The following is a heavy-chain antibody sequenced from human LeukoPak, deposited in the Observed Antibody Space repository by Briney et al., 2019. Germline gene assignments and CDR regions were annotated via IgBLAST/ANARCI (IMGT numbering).Heavy chain of an antibody. J-gene: IGHJ4*02. Sequence: GGSLRLSCAASGFTFSSYAMHWVRQAPGKGLEWVAVISYDGSNKYYADSEKGRFTISRDNAKNTLYLQMNSLRAEDTAVYYCAREPIYGNNRHFDYWGQGPLVTVSS. V-gene: IGHV3-30-3*01. D-gene: IGHD4-11*01. CDR1: GFTFSSYA. CDR2: ISYDGSNK. CDR3: AREPIYGNNRHFDY.